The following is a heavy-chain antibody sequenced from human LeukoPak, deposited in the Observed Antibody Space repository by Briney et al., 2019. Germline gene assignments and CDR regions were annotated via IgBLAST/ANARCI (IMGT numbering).Heavy chain of an antibody. CDR2: FDPEDGET. D-gene: IGHD3-16*01. CDR3: AVALGVADAFDI. CDR1: GYTLTELS. V-gene: IGHV1-24*01. Sequence: ASVKVSCKVSGYTLTELSMHWVRQAPGKGLEWMGGFDPEDGETIYAEKFQGRVTMTEDTSTDTAYMELSSLRSEDTAVYYCAVALGVADAFDIWGQGTMVTVSS. J-gene: IGHJ3*02.